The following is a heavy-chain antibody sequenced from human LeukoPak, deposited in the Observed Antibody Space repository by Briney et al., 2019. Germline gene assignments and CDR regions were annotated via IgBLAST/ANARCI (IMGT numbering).Heavy chain of an antibody. CDR2: IIPIFGIA. Sequence: SSVKVSCKASGGTFSSYAISWVRQAPGQGLEWMGRIIPIFGIANYAQKFQGRVTITAGKSTSTACMELSSLRSEDTAVYYCASLGSQGYCSSTSCPSQVDYWGQGTLVTVSS. D-gene: IGHD2-2*01. V-gene: IGHV1-69*04. CDR1: GGTFSSYA. J-gene: IGHJ4*02. CDR3: ASLGSQGYCSSTSCPSQVDY.